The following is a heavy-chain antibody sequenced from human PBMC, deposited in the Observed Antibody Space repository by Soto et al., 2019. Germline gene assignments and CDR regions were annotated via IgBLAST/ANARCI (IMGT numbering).Heavy chain of an antibody. CDR2: IIPIFGTA. D-gene: IGHD1-26*01. CDR1: GGTFSSYA. Sequence: ASVKVSCKASGGTFSSYAISWVRQAPGQGLEWMGGIIPIFGTANCAQKFQGRVTITADESTSTAYMELSSLRSEDTAVYYCARGAGSRTSPGMDVWGQGTTVTVSS. V-gene: IGHV1-69*13. J-gene: IGHJ6*02. CDR3: ARGAGSRTSPGMDV.